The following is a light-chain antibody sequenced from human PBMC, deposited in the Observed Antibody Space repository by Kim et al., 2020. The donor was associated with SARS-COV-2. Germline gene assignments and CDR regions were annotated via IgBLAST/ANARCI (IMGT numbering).Light chain of an antibody. V-gene: IGKV1-12*01. CDR2: AAS. J-gene: IGKJ5*01. Sequence: DIQMTQSPSSVSASIGDRVTITCRASQVISSRLAWYQQKPGKAPKLLVHAASSLQSGVPSRFSGSGSGTDFILTINSLQPEDFATYYCQQVNSFPITFGQGTRLEIK. CDR1: QVISSR. CDR3: QQVNSFPIT.